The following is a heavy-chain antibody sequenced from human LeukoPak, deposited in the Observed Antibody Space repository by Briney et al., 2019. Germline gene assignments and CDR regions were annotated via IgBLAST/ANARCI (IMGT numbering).Heavy chain of an antibody. CDR3: VKDRPLLRYFDWFSDAFDI. V-gene: IGHV3-64D*06. J-gene: IGHJ3*02. D-gene: IGHD3-9*01. CDR2: ISSNGGST. CDR1: GFTFSSYA. Sequence: GGSPRLSCSASGFTFSSYARHWVRQAPGKGLEYVSAISSNGGSTYYADSVKGRFTISRDNSKNTLYLQMSSLRAEDTAVYYCVKDRPLLRYFDWFSDAFDIWGQGTMVTVSS.